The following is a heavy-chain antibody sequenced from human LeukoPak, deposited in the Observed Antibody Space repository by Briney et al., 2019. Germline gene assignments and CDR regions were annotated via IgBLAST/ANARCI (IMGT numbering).Heavy chain of an antibody. J-gene: IGHJ4*02. CDR3: ARTFRGIDY. CDR1: GFTFSGHE. D-gene: IGHD3-10*01. V-gene: IGHV3-48*03. CDR2: ISSGGSTI. Sequence: GGSLRLSCAVSGFTFSGHEMNWARQAPGKGLEWVPYISSGGSTIYYADSVKGRFTISRDNAKNSLYLQMNSLRAEDTAVYYCARTFRGIDYWGQGTLVTVSS.